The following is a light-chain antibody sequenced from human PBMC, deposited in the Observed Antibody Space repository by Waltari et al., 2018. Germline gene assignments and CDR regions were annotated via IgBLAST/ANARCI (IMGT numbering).Light chain of an antibody. J-gene: IGLJ2*01. Sequence: SSVLTQPPSVSLAPGKTARITCGGNKIGGKSVQWYQQRPGQAPVVVIYDDSDRPSGIPERFSGSNSGNTATLTISGVEAGDEADYYCQVWDSSTDHVVFGGGTKLTVL. V-gene: IGLV3-21*01. CDR2: DDS. CDR3: QVWDSSTDHVV. CDR1: KIGGKS.